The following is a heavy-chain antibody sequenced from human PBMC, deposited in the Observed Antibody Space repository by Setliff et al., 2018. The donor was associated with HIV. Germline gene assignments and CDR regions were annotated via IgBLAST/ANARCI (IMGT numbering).Heavy chain of an antibody. CDR1: GFTLDTSD. Sequence: GGSLRLSCEVSGFTLDTSDIHWVRQTPKMGFEWVSSFTGGYAYYSDSVKGRFSISRDNLKNILYLQMNNLRVDDMAMYYCAKDISVRGSGFKGASDLWGQGTRVTVSS. D-gene: IGHD3-22*01. CDR2: FTGGYA. CDR3: AKDISVRGSGFKGASDL. J-gene: IGHJ3*01. V-gene: IGHV3-23*01.